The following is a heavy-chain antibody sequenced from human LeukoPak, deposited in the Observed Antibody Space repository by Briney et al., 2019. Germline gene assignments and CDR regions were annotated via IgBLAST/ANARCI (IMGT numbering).Heavy chain of an antibody. J-gene: IGHJ4*02. V-gene: IGHV3-74*01. CDR3: ASALGIAAAGKGDY. CDR1: GFTFSSYW. D-gene: IGHD6-13*01. CDR2: INSDGSST. Sequence: GGSLRLSCAASGFTFSSYWMHWVRQAPGKGLVWVSRINSDGSSTSYADSVKGRFTISRDNAKNSLYLQMNSLRAEDTAVYYCASALGIAAAGKGDYWGQGTLVTVSS.